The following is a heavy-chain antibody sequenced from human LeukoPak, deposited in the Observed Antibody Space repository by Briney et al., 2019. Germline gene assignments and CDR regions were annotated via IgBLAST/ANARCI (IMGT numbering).Heavy chain of an antibody. Sequence: ASVKVSCKASGYTFTSYGISWVRQAPGQGLEWMGWISAYNGNTNYAQNLQGRVTITTDTSTSTAYMELRSLRSDDTAVYYCARDRTISSWYLYYFDYWGQGTLVTVSS. CDR1: GYTFTSYG. J-gene: IGHJ4*02. CDR3: ARDRTISSWYLYYFDY. CDR2: ISAYNGNT. D-gene: IGHD6-13*01. V-gene: IGHV1-18*01.